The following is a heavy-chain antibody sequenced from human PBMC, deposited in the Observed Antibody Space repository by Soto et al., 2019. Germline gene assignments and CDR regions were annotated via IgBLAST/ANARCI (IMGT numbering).Heavy chain of an antibody. V-gene: IGHV5-51*01. Sequence: GESLKISRKGSGYSFTSYWIGWVRQMPGKGLERMGIIYPGDSDTRYSPSFQGQVTISADKSISTAYLQWSSLKASDTAMYYCAGGGVRGVITRTRKYGMDVWGQGTTVNVFS. D-gene: IGHD3-10*01. CDR2: IYPGDSDT. CDR1: GYSFTSYW. CDR3: AGGGVRGVITRTRKYGMDV. J-gene: IGHJ6*02.